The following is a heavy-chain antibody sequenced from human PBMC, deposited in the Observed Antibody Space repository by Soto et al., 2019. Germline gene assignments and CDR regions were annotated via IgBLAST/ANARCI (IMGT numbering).Heavy chain of an antibody. J-gene: IGHJ6*03. D-gene: IGHD6-6*01. V-gene: IGHV1-46*03. CDR1: GYTFTSYY. Sequence: GSSVKVSCKASGYTFTSYYMHWVRQAPGQGLEWMGIINPSGGSTSYAQKFQGRVTMTRDTSTSTVYMELSSLRSEDTAVYYCARAVAARIYYYYYYMDVWGKGTTVTVSS. CDR2: INPSGGST. CDR3: ARAVAARIYYYYYYMDV.